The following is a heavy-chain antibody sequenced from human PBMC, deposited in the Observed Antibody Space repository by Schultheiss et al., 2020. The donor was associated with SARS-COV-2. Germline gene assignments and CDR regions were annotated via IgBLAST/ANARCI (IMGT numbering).Heavy chain of an antibody. Sequence: GGSLRLSCAASGFTFSSYEMNWVRQAPGKGLEWVSYISSSGSTIYYADSVKGRFTISRDNAKNSLYLQMNSLRAEDTAVYYCARESVDDSSAIIFDYWGQGTLVTVSS. CDR1: GFTFSSYE. V-gene: IGHV3-48*03. CDR3: ARESVDDSSAIIFDY. J-gene: IGHJ4*02. CDR2: ISSSGSTI. D-gene: IGHD3-22*01.